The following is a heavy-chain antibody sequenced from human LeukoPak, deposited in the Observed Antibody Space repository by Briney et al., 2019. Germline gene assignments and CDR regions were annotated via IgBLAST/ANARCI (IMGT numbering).Heavy chain of an antibody. J-gene: IGHJ4*02. CDR2: ISGSGGST. Sequence: GGSLRLSCAASGFTFSSYAMSRVRQAPGKGLEWVSAISGSGGSTYYADSVKGRFTISRDNSKNTLYLQMNSLRAEDTAVYYCARGEAVAGPPDYWGQGTLVTVSS. CDR1: GFTFSSYA. V-gene: IGHV3-23*01. CDR3: ARGEAVAGPPDY. D-gene: IGHD6-19*01.